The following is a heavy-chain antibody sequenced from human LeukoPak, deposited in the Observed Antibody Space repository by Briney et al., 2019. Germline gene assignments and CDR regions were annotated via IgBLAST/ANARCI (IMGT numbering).Heavy chain of an antibody. Sequence: PSETLSLTCTVSGGSIRSSYYYWGWIRQPPGKGLEWIGSIYDSGSTNYNPSLKSRVTISVDKSKSQFSLKLSSVTAADTAVYYCARKPYDFWSGYFSVDFDYWGQGTLVTVSS. CDR3: ARKPYDFWSGYFSVDFDY. J-gene: IGHJ4*02. D-gene: IGHD3-3*01. CDR1: GGSIRSSYYY. CDR2: IYDSGST. V-gene: IGHV4-39*07.